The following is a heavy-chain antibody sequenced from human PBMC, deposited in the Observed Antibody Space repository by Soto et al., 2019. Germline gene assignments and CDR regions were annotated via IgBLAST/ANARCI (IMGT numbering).Heavy chain of an antibody. CDR1: GYTFTSHG. CDR2: ISPFNGRR. D-gene: IGHD1-1*01. J-gene: IGHJ6*02. CDR3: GRCIQPTVPSATDV. V-gene: IGHV1-18*01. Sequence: QVHLLQSGLEVRKPGTSVRLSCKASGYTFTSHGISWVRQAPGQGLQWVGWISPFNGRRDIGDGFQGRLSMSTDTGSAYSELRGLRFDDTAMYFCGRCIQPTVPSATDVWGQGTTVIVSS.